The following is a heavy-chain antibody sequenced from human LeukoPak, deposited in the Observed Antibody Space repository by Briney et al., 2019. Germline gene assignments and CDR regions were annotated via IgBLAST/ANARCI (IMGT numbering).Heavy chain of an antibody. CDR1: GFTFSSYA. D-gene: IGHD3-22*01. V-gene: IGHV3-64*01. J-gene: IGHJ4*02. CDR2: ISSNGGST. CDR3: ERVYYYDSSGYMYYFDY. Sequence: GGSLRLSCAASGFTFSSYAMHWVRQAPGKGLEYVSAISSNGGSTYYANSVKGRFTISRDNSKNTLYLQMGSLRAEDMAVYYCERVYYYDSSGYMYYFDYWGQGTLVTVSS.